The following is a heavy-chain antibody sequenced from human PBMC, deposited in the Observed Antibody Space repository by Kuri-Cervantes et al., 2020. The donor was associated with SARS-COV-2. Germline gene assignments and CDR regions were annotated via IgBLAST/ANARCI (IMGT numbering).Heavy chain of an antibody. CDR1: GFTVSSNY. CDR3: ARERILPRRAFGYEFDY. V-gene: IGHV1-3*01. D-gene: IGHD5-12*01. J-gene: IGHJ4*02. Sequence: GESLKISCAASGFTVSSNYMSWVRQAPGQRLEWMGWINAGNGNTKYSQRFQGRVTITRDTSASTAYMELNSLRSEDTAVYYCARERILPRRAFGYEFDYWGQGTLVTVSS. CDR2: INAGNGNT.